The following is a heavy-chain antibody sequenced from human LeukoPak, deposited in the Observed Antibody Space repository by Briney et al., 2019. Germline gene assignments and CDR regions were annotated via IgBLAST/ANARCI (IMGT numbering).Heavy chain of an antibody. CDR1: GFTFSTSG. J-gene: IGHJ4*02. CDR3: AKETYSSRGY. V-gene: IGHV3-30*02. D-gene: IGHD6-13*01. Sequence: PGGSLRLSCAASGFTFSTSGMHWVRQAPGKGLEWVAFIRFDGTNKYYADSVKGRFTISRDNSKNTVYLQMNSLRGEDTAVYYCAKETYSSRGYWGQGTLVTVSS. CDR2: IRFDGTNK.